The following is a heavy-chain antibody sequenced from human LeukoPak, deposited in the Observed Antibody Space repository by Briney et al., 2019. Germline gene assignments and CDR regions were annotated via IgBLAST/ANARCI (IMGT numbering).Heavy chain of an antibody. V-gene: IGHV5-51*01. Sequence: HGESLKISCKGSGYSFTNYWIGWVRQMPGKGLEWMGIIHPGDSDTRYSPSFQGQVTMSVDESITTAYLQWSSLKASDSAMYYCARGAKDRYGSSDYWGQGTLDTVSS. D-gene: IGHD4-17*01. CDR3: ARGAKDRYGSSDY. CDR1: GYSFTNYW. J-gene: IGHJ4*02. CDR2: IHPGDSDT.